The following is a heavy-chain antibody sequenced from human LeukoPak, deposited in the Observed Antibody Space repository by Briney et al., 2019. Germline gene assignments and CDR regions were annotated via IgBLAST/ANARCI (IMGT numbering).Heavy chain of an antibody. J-gene: IGHJ4*02. Sequence: GRSLRLSCAASGFTFRSFAMHWVRQAPGKGLEWVAVISYDGSNKKYADSVKGRFTISRDNSKNTLFLQMNSLRAEDTAVVEIATIISFEYWGQGTLVTVSS. CDR1: GFTFRSFA. D-gene: IGHD5-24*01. CDR3: ATIISFEY. CDR2: ISYDGSNK. V-gene: IGHV3-30*04.